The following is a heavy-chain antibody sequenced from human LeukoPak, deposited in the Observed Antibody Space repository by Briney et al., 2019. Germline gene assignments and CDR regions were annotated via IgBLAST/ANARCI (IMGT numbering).Heavy chain of an antibody. J-gene: IGHJ3*02. CDR1: GFTFDDYG. D-gene: IGHD1-26*01. V-gene: IGHV3-20*04. CDR3: AGPYSGSHGDAFDI. CDR2: INWNGGST. Sequence: PGGSLRLSCAASGFTFDDYGMNWVRQAPGKGLEWVSGINWNGGSTGYADSVKGRFTISRDNAKNSLYVQMNSLRAEDTALYYCAGPYSGSHGDAFDIWGQGTMVTVSS.